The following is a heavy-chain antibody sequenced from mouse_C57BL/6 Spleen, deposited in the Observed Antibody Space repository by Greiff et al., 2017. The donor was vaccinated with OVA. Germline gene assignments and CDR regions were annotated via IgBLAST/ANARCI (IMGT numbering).Heavy chain of an antibody. V-gene: IGHV1-80*01. CDR2: IYPGDGDT. CDR3: AREGNFTSYFDV. D-gene: IGHD2-1*01. Sequence: VQLQQSGAELVKPGASVKISCKASGYAFSSYWMNWVKQRPGKGLEWIGQIYPGDGDTNYNGKFKGKATLTADKSSSTAYMQLSSLTSEDSAVYFCAREGNFTSYFDVWGTGTTVTVSS. J-gene: IGHJ1*03. CDR1: GYAFSSYW.